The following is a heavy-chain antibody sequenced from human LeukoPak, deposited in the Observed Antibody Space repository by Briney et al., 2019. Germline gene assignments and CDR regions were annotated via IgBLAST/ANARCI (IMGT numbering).Heavy chain of an antibody. CDR3: ARGIYCGGDCYSSPNDY. V-gene: IGHV3-30-3*01. J-gene: IGHJ4*02. Sequence: GGSLRLSCAASGFTFSSYAMHWVRQAPGKGLEWVAVISYDGSNKYYADSVKGRFTISRDNSKNTLYLQMNSLRAEDTAVYYCARGIYCGGDCYSSPNDYWGQGTLVTVSS. CDR2: ISYDGSNK. CDR1: GFTFSSYA. D-gene: IGHD2-21*02.